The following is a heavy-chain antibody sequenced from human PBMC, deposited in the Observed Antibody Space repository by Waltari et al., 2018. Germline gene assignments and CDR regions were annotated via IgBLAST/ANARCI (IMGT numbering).Heavy chain of an antibody. J-gene: IGHJ4*02. CDR3: ARAGYSYGYRTFDY. CDR1: GGSFSGYY. CDR2: INHSGST. Sequence: QVQLQQWGAGLLKPSETLSLTCAVYGGSFSGYYWSWIRQPPGKGLEWIGEINHSGSTNYNPSVKSRVTISVDTSKNQFSLKLSSVTAADTAVYYCARAGYSYGYRTFDYWGQGTLVTVSS. D-gene: IGHD5-18*01. V-gene: IGHV4-34*01.